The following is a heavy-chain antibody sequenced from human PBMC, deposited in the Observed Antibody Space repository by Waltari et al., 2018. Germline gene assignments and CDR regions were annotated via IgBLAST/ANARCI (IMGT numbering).Heavy chain of an antibody. V-gene: IGHV1-3*01. CDR3: ARARSSWYRFDY. CDR2: INAGNGNT. Sequence: QVQLVQSGAEVKKPGASVKVSCKASGYTFTSYAMHWVRQAPGQRLEWMGWINAGNGNTKYSQKFQGRVTITRDTSASTADMELSSLRSEDTAVYYCARARSSWYRFDYWGQGTLVTVSS. CDR1: GYTFTSYA. D-gene: IGHD6-13*01. J-gene: IGHJ4*02.